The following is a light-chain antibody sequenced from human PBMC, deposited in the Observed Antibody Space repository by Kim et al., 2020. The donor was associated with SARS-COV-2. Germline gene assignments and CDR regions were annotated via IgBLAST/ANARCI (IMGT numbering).Light chain of an antibody. V-gene: IGLV3-1*01. J-gene: IGLJ3*02. CDR1: KLGDKY. CDR3: QAWDSSYWV. CDR2: QDS. Sequence: VSQGQTASITCSGDKLGDKYACWYQQKPGQSPVLVIYQDSKRPSGIPERFSGSNSGNTATLTISGTQAMDEADYYCQAWDSSYWVFGGGTQLTVL.